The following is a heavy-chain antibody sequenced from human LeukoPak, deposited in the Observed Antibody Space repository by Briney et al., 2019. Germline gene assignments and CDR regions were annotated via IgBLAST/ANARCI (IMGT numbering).Heavy chain of an antibody. CDR3: ARTPSYCSGGRCYVSHYSDY. Sequence: PGGSLRLSCAASGFTFDDYAMHWVRQAPGKGLEWVSGISWNSGSIGYADSVKGRFTISRDNAKNSLYLQMNSLRAEDTASYYCARTPSYCSGGRCYVSHYSDYWGQGTLATVSS. D-gene: IGHD2-15*01. J-gene: IGHJ4*02. V-gene: IGHV3-9*01. CDR1: GFTFDDYA. CDR2: ISWNSGSI.